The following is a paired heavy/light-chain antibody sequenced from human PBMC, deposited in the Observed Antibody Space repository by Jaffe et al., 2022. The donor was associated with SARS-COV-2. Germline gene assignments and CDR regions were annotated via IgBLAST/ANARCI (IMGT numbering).Light chain of an antibody. J-gene: IGLJ3*02. CDR1: SSDVGGYNY. CDR3: SSYTSSSTWV. V-gene: IGLV2-14*01. CDR2: EVS. Sequence: QSALTQPASVSGSPGQSITISCTGTSSDVGGYNYVSWYQQHPGKAPKLMIYEVSNRPSGVPDRFSGSKSGNTASLTISGLQAEDEADYYCSSYTSSSTWVFGGGTKLTVL.
Heavy chain of an antibody. Sequence: QLQLQESGPGLVKPSETLSLTCTVSGGSISSSSYYWGWIRQPPGKGLEWIGSIYYSGSTYYNPSLKSRVTISVDTSKNQFSLKLSSVTAADTAVYYCARSQYYYDSSGYPAPFDYWGQGTLVTVSS. D-gene: IGHD3-22*01. CDR3: ARSQYYYDSSGYPAPFDY. CDR2: IYYSGST. CDR1: GGSISSSSYY. V-gene: IGHV4-39*01. J-gene: IGHJ4*02.